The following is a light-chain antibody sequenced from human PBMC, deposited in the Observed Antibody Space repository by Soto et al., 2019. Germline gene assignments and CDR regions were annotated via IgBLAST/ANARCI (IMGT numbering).Light chain of an antibody. V-gene: IGKV3-15*01. CDR1: ESVGSK. J-gene: IGKJ5*01. CDR2: GAS. Sequence: EVVMTQSPATLSVSPGERVTLSCRASESVGSKLAWYQQKPGQPPRLLLYGASTRATGIPARFSGSGSATDFTLIINSLQSEDCAVYYCQQYNNWPPITFGQGTRVETK. CDR3: QQYNNWPPIT.